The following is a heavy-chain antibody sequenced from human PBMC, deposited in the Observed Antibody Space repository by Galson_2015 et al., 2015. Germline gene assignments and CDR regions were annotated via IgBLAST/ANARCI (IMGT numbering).Heavy chain of an antibody. CDR3: ARRLSHDSSGWGGLFDY. J-gene: IGHJ4*02. CDR2: VSGSGSTT. V-gene: IGHV3-23*01. Sequence: SLRLSCAASGFRFSSSDMNWVRQAPGKGLEWVSYVSGSGSTTYYSDSVKGRFTISRDNSNNELYLQMNSLRAEDTAVYYCARRLSHDSSGWGGLFDYWGQGTLVTVSS. D-gene: IGHD3-22*01. CDR1: GFRFSSSD.